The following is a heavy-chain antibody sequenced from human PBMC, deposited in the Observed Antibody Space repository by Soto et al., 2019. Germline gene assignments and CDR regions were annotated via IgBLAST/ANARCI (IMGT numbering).Heavy chain of an antibody. J-gene: IGHJ3*02. D-gene: IGHD2-8*01. CDR3: VSYGNGDPTSRHYAFDI. CDR2: IYSRGNT. Sequence: SETLSLTCTVSGGSINSGLYYWTWIRQHPGKGLEWIGYIYSRGNTSYNPSLKSRVDIAVDASKNQFSLRLNSVTAADTAVYYCVSYGNGDPTSRHYAFDIWGQGTMVTVSS. V-gene: IGHV4-31*03. CDR1: GGSINSGLYY.